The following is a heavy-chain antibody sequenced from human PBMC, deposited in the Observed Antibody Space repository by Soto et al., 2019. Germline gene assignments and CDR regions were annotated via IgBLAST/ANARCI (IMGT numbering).Heavy chain of an antibody. CDR1: VFTFSSYA. CDR3: ANSGGYYSFDY. Sequence: XVSLRLSFAASVFTFSSYAMSWVRQAPGKGLEWVSAISGSGGSTYYADSVKGRFTISRDNSKNTLYLQMNSLRAEDTAVYYCANSGGYYSFDYWGQGTLVTVSS. V-gene: IGHV3-23*01. J-gene: IGHJ4*02. CDR2: ISGSGGST. D-gene: IGHD3-22*01.